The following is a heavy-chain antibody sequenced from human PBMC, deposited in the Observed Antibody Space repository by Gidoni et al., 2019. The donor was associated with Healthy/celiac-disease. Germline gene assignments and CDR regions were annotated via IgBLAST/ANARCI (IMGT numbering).Heavy chain of an antibody. CDR1: GGSISSGGYY. J-gene: IGHJ4*02. V-gene: IGHV4-31*03. D-gene: IGHD4-17*01. CDR2: IYYSGST. Sequence: QVQLQESGPGLVKPSQTLSLTCSVSGGSISSGGYYWSWIRQHPGKGLEWIGYIYYSGSTYYNPSLKSRVTISVDTSKNQFSLKLSSVTAADTDVYYCARDLKDYGDYGGYFDYWGQGTLVTVSS. CDR3: ARDLKDYGDYGGYFDY.